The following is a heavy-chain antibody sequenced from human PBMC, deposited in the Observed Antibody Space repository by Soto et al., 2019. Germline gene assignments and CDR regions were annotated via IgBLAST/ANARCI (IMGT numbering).Heavy chain of an antibody. CDR2: ISSSSTYI. CDR1: GFTFSGYG. D-gene: IGHD2-2*01. J-gene: IGHJ6*03. V-gene: IGHV3-21*01. Sequence: GSLRLSCAASGFTFSGYGMNWVRQAPGKGLEWVSSISSSSTYIYYADSVKGRFTISRDNAKNSLYLQMNSLRAEDTAVYYCASGYRSTSNYYYYYLDVWGKGTTVTVSS. CDR3: ASGYRSTSNYYYYYLDV.